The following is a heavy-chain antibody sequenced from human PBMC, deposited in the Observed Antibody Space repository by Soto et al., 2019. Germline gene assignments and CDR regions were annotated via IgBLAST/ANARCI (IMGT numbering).Heavy chain of an antibody. J-gene: IGHJ4*02. CDR3: ARDFSSLGNFEY. CDR1: GFTFSNYD. D-gene: IGHD6-6*01. CDR2: FSGSGGRT. V-gene: IGHV3-23*01. Sequence: GGSLRLSCAASGFTFSNYDMSWVRQTPGKGLEWVSSFSGSGGRTYYADSVKGRFTISRDNSKNTLYLQMNSLRAEDTAVYYCARDFSSLGNFEYWGQGTLVTVS.